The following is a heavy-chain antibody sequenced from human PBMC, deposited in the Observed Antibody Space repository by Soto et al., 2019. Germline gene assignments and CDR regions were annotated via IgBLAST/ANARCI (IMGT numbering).Heavy chain of an antibody. Sequence: PGGSLRLSCAASGFTFSSYGMHWVRQAPGKGLEWVAVIWYDGSNKYYADSVKGRFTISRDNSKNTLYLQMNSLRAEDTAVYYCARDRSPIAVAGRGYYYGMDVWGQGTTVTVSS. J-gene: IGHJ6*02. CDR3: ARDRSPIAVAGRGYYYGMDV. V-gene: IGHV3-33*01. D-gene: IGHD6-19*01. CDR1: GFTFSSYG. CDR2: IWYDGSNK.